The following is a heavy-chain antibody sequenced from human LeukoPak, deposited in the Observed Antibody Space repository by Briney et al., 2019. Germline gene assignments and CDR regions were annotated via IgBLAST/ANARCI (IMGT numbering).Heavy chain of an antibody. CDR1: GYTFTSYD. CDR3: ANGRYDFWSGYYSNGWFDP. V-gene: IGHV1-8*01. Sequence: ASVKVSCKASGYTFTSYDINWVRQAPGQGLEWMGWMNPNRGNTGYAQKFQGRVTMTRNTSISTAYMELSSLRSEDTAVYYCANGRYDFWSGYYSNGWFDPWGQGTLVTVSS. D-gene: IGHD3-3*01. CDR2: MNPNRGNT. J-gene: IGHJ5*02.